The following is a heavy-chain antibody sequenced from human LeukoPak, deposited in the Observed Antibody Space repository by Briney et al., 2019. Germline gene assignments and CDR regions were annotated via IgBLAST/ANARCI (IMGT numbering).Heavy chain of an antibody. CDR2: ISSSSSDI. D-gene: IGHD3-3*01. CDR1: GFTFSTHS. CDR3: ARVPGGLEWADFDY. J-gene: IGHJ4*02. V-gene: IGHV3-21*01. Sequence: GGSLRLSCAASGFTFSTHSMNWVRQAPGKGLEWGSCISSSSSDIYYADSVKGRFTISRDNAKNSLYLQMSSLRAEDTAVYYCARVPGGLEWADFDYWGQGTLVTVPS.